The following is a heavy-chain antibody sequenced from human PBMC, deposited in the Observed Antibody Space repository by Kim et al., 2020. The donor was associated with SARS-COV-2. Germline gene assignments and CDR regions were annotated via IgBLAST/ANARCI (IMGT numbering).Heavy chain of an antibody. D-gene: IGHD3-10*01. V-gene: IGHV3-11*05. J-gene: IGHJ3*02. CDR3: ARVLVRGLLDDAFDI. Sequence: ADSVKGRFTISRDNAKNSLSLQMKSLRAEDTAVYYCARVLVRGLLDDAFDIWGQGTMVTVSS.